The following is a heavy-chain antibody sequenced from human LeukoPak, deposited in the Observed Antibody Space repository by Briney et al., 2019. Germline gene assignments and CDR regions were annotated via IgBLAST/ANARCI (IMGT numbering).Heavy chain of an antibody. CDR3: TMTTVTTSSDY. CDR1: GGTFSSYA. V-gene: IGHV1-69*06. Sequence: SVKVSCKASGGTFSSYAISWVRQTPGQGLEWMGGIIPIFGTANYAQKFQGRVTITADKSTSTAYMELSSLRSEDTAVYYCTMTTVTTSSDYWGQGTLVTVSS. J-gene: IGHJ4*02. CDR2: IIPIFGTA. D-gene: IGHD4-17*01.